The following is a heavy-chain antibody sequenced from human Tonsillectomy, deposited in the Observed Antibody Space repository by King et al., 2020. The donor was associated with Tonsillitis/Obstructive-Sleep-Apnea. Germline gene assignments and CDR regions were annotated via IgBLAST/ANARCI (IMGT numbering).Heavy chain of an antibody. CDR2: IYYSGST. CDR1: GGSISSYY. D-gene: IGHD5-18*01. CDR3: ARERYSYGLLGAFDI. V-gene: IGHV4-59*01. J-gene: IGHJ3*02. Sequence: VQLQESGPGLVKPSETLSLTCTVSGGSISSYYWSWIRRPPGKGLEWIGYIYYSGSTRYNPSLKSRVTISVDTSKNQFSLRLTSVTAADTAVYYCARERYSYGLLGAFDIWGQGTMVTVSS.